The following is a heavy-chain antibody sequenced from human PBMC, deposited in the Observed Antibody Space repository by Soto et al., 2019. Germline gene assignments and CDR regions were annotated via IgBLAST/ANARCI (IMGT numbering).Heavy chain of an antibody. CDR1: GGSISSYF. V-gene: IGHV4-59*01. J-gene: IGHJ4*02. D-gene: IGHD6-13*01. Sequence: LSLTCTVSGGSISSYFYIWVRQPPGKGLEWIGSVYYTGTTDYNPSLKSRVTISVDTSKTQFSLNLRSVTVADTAVYYCARDLAAVPRAFDYWGRGTLVTVSS. CDR3: ARDLAAVPRAFDY. CDR2: VYYTGTT.